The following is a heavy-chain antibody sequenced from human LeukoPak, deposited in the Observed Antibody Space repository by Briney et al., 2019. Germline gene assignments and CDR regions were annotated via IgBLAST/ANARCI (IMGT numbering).Heavy chain of an antibody. CDR3: ARAFPFDY. V-gene: IGHV3-53*01. D-gene: IGHD2/OR15-2a*01. J-gene: IGHJ4*02. Sequence: GGSLRLSCAASGFSFSDSYMSWIRQAPGKGLEWVSVIYSGGSTYYADSVKGRFTISRDNSKNTLYLQMNSLRAEDTAVYYCARAFPFDYWGQGTLVTVSS. CDR1: GFSFSDSY. CDR2: IYSGGST.